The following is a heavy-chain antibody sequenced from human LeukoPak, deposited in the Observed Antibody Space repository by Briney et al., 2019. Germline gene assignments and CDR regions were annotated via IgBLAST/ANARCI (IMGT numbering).Heavy chain of an antibody. D-gene: IGHD3-22*01. CDR1: GYTFTSYA. V-gene: IGHV1-18*01. CDR2: ISAYNGNT. Sequence: ASVKVSCKASGYTFTSYAMNWVRQAPGQGLEWMGSISAYNGNTNYAQKLQGRVTMTTDTSTSTAYMELRSLRSDDTAVYYCARAMYYYDSSSHPCAFDIWGQGTMVTVSS. J-gene: IGHJ3*02. CDR3: ARAMYYYDSSSHPCAFDI.